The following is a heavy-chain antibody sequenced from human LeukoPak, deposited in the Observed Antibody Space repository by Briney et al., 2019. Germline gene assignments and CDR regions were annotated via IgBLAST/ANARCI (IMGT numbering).Heavy chain of an antibody. CDR1: GYTLTELS. Sequence: ASVKVSCKVSGYTLTELSMHWVRQAPGKGLEWMGGFDPEDGETIYAQKLQGRVTMTTDTSTSTAYMELRSLRSDDTAVYYCARRDTYYDFWSGYYLDYWGQGTLVTVSS. CDR2: FDPEDGET. J-gene: IGHJ4*02. CDR3: ARRDTYYDFWSGYYLDY. D-gene: IGHD3-3*01. V-gene: IGHV1-24*01.